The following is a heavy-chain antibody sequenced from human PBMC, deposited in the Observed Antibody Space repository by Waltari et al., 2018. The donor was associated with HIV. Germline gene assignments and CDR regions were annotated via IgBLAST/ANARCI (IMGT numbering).Heavy chain of an antibody. CDR1: GYPFTGYY. CDR2: INPNSGGT. CDR3: ARVYDGRVGYCY. J-gene: IGHJ4*02. V-gene: IGHV1-2*02. Sequence: QVQLVQSGSSAKKPGASVKVSCQASGYPFTGYYMPWVRQAPGQGLEWMGWINPNSGGTNYAQKFQGRVTMTRDTSISTAYMELSRLRSDDTAVYYCARVYDGRVGYCYWGQGTLVTVSS. D-gene: IGHD2-15*01.